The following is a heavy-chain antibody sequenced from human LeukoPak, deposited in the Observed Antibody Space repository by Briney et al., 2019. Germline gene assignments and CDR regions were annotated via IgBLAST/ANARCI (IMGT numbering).Heavy chain of an antibody. CDR1: GFTFDDYA. V-gene: IGHV3-23*01. J-gene: IGHJ4*02. Sequence: PGGSLRLSCAASGFTFDDYAMHWVRQAPGKGLEWVSAISGSGGSTYYADSVKGRFTISRDNSKNTLYLQMNSLRAEDTAVYYCAKDQTSWYDWVNFDYWGQGTLVTVSS. CDR2: ISGSGGST. D-gene: IGHD6-13*01. CDR3: AKDQTSWYDWVNFDY.